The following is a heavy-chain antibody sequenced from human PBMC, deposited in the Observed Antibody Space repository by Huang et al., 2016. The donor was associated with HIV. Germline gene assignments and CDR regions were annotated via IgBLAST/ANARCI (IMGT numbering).Heavy chain of an antibody. CDR1: GDSISSGSYY. CDR3: ARGYNFSHSDY. Sequence: QVQLQESGPGLVKPSQTLSLTCTVSGDSISSGSYYWAWIRQPAGKGLEWIGHVYASGRTKYNPSIKSHFSISGDTSKNHFSLQMNSVTAADTAVYYCARGYNFSHSDYWGRGTLVTVSS. CDR2: VYASGRT. D-gene: IGHD1-1*01. V-gene: IGHV4-61*09. J-gene: IGHJ4*02.